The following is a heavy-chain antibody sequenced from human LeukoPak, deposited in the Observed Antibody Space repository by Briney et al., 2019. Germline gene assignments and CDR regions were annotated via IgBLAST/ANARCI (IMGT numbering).Heavy chain of an antibody. V-gene: IGHV4-59*01. CDR1: GGSISSYY. D-gene: IGHD2-21*02. CDR3: ARDVYCGGDCSYFDY. Sequence: PSETLSLTCTVSGGSISSYYWSWIRQPPGKGLEWIGYIYYSGSTNYNPSLKSRLTISVDTSQNQFSLKLSSVTAADTAVYYCARDVYCGGDCSYFDYWGQGTLVTVSS. CDR2: IYYSGST. J-gene: IGHJ4*02.